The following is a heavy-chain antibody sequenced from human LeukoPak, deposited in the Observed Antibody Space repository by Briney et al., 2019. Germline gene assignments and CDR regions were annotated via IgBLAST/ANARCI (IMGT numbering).Heavy chain of an antibody. CDR3: ARDLIAVRPGWFGP. J-gene: IGHJ5*02. CDR2: ISAYNGNT. V-gene: IGHV1-18*01. D-gene: IGHD6-6*01. Sequence: ASVKVSCKASGYTFTTYGISWVRLAPGQGLEWMGWISAYNGNTNYAQQFQGRVTVTTDTSMSTAYMELRSLRSDDTAVYYCARDLIAVRPGWFGPWGQGSLVTVSS. CDR1: GYTFTTYG.